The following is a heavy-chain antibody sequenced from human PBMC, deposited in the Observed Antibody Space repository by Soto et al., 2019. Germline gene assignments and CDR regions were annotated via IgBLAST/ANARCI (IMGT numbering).Heavy chain of an antibody. CDR2: ISSSSSTL. CDR1: GDTFCSYG. Sequence: SGGSLRLSCAACGDTFCSYGMNWVRKAPGKGLEWVSYISSSSSTLYYADSVKGRFTISRDNAKNSLYLQMNSLRDEDTAVYYCARDIGDYVEYYYGMDVWGQGTTVTVSS. J-gene: IGHJ6*02. CDR3: ARDIGDYVEYYYGMDV. D-gene: IGHD4-17*01. V-gene: IGHV3-48*02.